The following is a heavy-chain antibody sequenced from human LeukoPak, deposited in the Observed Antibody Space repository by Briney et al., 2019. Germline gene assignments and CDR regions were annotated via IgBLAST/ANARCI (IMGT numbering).Heavy chain of an antibody. Sequence: SETLSLTCTVSGGSISSYCWSWIRQAPGEGLEWIGYVYYTGSTYYNPSLKSRVSISVDTSKNQFSLELRSVTAADMAVYYCARERCGNTTCYFDYWGQGTLVTVSS. CDR2: VYYTGST. D-gene: IGHD2-2*01. CDR3: ARERCGNTTCYFDY. CDR1: GGSISSYC. J-gene: IGHJ4*02. V-gene: IGHV4-59*12.